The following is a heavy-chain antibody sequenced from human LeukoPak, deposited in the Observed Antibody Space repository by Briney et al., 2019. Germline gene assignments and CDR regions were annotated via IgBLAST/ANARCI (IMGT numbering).Heavy chain of an antibody. J-gene: IGHJ4*02. CDR2: IWNDGSHQ. V-gene: IGHV3-33*07. Sequence: GGSLRLSCAASGFTFHGSWMNWVRQAPGKGLEWVAVIWNDGSHQYYADSEKGRFTISRDNSRNTVYLQMNRLRVEDTAVYYCARDATEYGDSHFDWWGQGTLVTVSS. CDR3: ARDATEYGDSHFDW. CDR1: GFTFHGSW. D-gene: IGHD4-17*01.